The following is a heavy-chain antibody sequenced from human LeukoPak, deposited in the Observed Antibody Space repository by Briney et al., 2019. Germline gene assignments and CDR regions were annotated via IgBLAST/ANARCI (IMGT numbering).Heavy chain of an antibody. Sequence: GGSLRLSCAASGFTFDDYGMTWVRQAPGKGLEWVSGINWNGDAIGYADSVKGRFTISRDNAKNSLYLQMNSLRVEDTAVYYCARKTSNWNDAWGQGTLVTVS. CDR2: INWNGDAI. V-gene: IGHV3-20*04. CDR3: ARKTSNWNDA. J-gene: IGHJ5*02. CDR1: GFTFDDYG.